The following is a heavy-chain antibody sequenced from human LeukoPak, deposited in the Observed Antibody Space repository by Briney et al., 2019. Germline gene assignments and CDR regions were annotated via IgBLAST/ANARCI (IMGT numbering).Heavy chain of an antibody. CDR2: INSDGSST. CDR3: ASLLGCSTTNCNPDRDY. D-gene: IGHD2-2*01. V-gene: IGHV3-74*01. CDR1: GFAFSNYW. J-gene: IGHJ4*02. Sequence: PGGSLRHSCAASGFAFSNYWMHWVRQAPGKGLVWVSRINSDGSSTNYADSVKGRFTISRDNAKNTLYLQMNSLRAEDTAVYYCASLLGCSTTNCNPDRDYWGQGTLVTVSS.